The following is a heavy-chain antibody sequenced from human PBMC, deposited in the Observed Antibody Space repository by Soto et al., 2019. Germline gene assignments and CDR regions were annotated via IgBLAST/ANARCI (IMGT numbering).Heavy chain of an antibody. CDR1: GGSIRSYY. Sequence: SETLSLTCTVSGGSIRSYYWSWIRQPPGKGLEWIGYIYYSGSTNYNPSLKSRVTISVDTSKNQFSLKLSSVTAADTAVYYCAAHTYSRGQGTLVPVSS. V-gene: IGHV4-59*12. J-gene: IGHJ4*02. CDR2: IYYSGST. D-gene: IGHD2-21*01. CDR3: AAHTYS.